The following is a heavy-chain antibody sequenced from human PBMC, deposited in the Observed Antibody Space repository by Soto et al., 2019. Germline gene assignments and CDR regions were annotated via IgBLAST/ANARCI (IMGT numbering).Heavy chain of an antibody. CDR2: INSSGGSA. CDR1: GYTFSSKY. D-gene: IGHD6-19*01. CDR3: ARGRWLQGDFDY. V-gene: IGHV1-46*01. J-gene: IGHJ4*02. Sequence: QVQLVQSGAEVKKPGASVRISCKASGYTFSSKYLHWVRQAPGQGLEWMGIINSSGGSANYAQKFQGRITMNRDTSTNTVHMEVSSLRSEDTAMYYCARGRWLQGDFDYWGQGTLVTVSS.